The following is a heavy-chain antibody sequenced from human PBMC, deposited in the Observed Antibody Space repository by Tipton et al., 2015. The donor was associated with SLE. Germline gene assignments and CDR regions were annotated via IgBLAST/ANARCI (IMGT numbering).Heavy chain of an antibody. V-gene: IGHV3-21*03. D-gene: IGHD2-15*01. CDR3: ARDRGSGLDY. Sequence: GSLRLSCAASGFTFSSYEMNWVRQAPGKGLEWVSSISSSSSYIYYADSVKGRFTISRDNAKNSLYLQMNSLRAEDTAVYYCARDRGSGLDYWGQGTLVTVSS. CDR1: GFTFSSYE. J-gene: IGHJ4*02. CDR2: ISSSSSYI.